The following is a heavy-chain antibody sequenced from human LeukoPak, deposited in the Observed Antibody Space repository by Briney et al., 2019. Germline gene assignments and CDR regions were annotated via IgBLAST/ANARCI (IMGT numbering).Heavy chain of an antibody. CDR2: IKQDGSEK. CDR3: ARDLTPYGYFDS. J-gene: IGHJ4*02. Sequence: GGSLRLSCVASGFTFSSYWMSWVRQAPGKGLEWVANIKQDGSEKYYVDSVKGRFTISRDNAKNSLYLQMNSLRAEDTAVYYCARDLTPYGYFDSWGQGTLVTVPS. D-gene: IGHD2-15*01. V-gene: IGHV3-7*01. CDR1: GFTFSSYW.